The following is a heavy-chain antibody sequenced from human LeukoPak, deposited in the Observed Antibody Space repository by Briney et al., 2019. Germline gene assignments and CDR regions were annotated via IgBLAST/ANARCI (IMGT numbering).Heavy chain of an antibody. J-gene: IGHJ6*03. V-gene: IGHV4-59*01. CDR3: AGSRKRYYYLDV. D-gene: IGHD1-1*01. Sequence: PSETLSLTCTVSGGSISSYYWSWIRQPPGKGLEWSGYIYYSGSTNYNPSLKSRVTISVDTSKNQFSLKLSSVTAADTAVYYCAGSRKRYYYLDVWGKGTTVTISS. CDR1: GGSISSYY. CDR2: IYYSGST.